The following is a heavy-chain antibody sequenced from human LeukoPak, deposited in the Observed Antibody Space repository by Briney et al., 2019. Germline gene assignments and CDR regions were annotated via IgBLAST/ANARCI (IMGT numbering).Heavy chain of an antibody. Sequence: GGSLRLSCAASGFTFDDYGMSWVRQAPGKGLEWVSGINWNGGSTGYADSVKGRFTISRDNAKNSLYLQMNSLRPEDTALYYCARDRGDYYDSSGYYDPGYFQHWGQGTLVTVSS. V-gene: IGHV3-20*04. CDR3: ARDRGDYYDSSGYYDPGYFQH. CDR1: GFTFDDYG. CDR2: INWNGGST. J-gene: IGHJ1*01. D-gene: IGHD3-22*01.